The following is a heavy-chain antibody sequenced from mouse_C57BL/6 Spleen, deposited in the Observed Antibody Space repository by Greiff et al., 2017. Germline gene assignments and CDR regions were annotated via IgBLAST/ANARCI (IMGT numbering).Heavy chain of an antibody. D-gene: IGHD1-1*01. Sequence: EVKLQQSVAELVRPGASVKLSCTASGFNIKNTYMHWVKQRPEQGLEWIVRIDPANGNTKYPPKFQGQVTISADTSSNTAYLQLSSLTSEDTAIYYCARDGSSYGWFAYWGQGTLVTVSA. V-gene: IGHV14-3*01. CDR1: GFNIKNTY. CDR2: IDPANGNT. J-gene: IGHJ3*01. CDR3: ARDGSSYGWFAY.